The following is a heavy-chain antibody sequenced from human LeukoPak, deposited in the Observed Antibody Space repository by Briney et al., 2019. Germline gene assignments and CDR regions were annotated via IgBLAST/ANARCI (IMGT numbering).Heavy chain of an antibody. Sequence: GGSLRLSCAASRFTFSNYPLHWVRQAPGTGLEWVAVISYVGSNKYYADSVKGRFTISRDNSKNTLYLQMNSLRAEDTAVYYCARSSGDYGDYVDYWGQGTLVTVSS. CDR1: RFTFSNYP. CDR3: ARSSGDYGDYVDY. J-gene: IGHJ4*02. CDR2: ISYVGSNK. D-gene: IGHD4-17*01. V-gene: IGHV3-30*04.